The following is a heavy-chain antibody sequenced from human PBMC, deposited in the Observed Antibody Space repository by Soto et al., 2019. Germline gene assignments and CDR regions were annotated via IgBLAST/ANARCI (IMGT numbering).Heavy chain of an antibody. D-gene: IGHD4-17*01. CDR1: GFTFSSYD. CDR2: IGTAGDT. Sequence: EVQLVESGGGLVQPGGSLRLSCAASGFTFSSYDMHWVRQATGKGLEWVSAIGTAGDTYYPGSVKGRFTSSRENAKNSLYLQMNSLRAEDTAVYYCARVLSDKYGDYIFDYWGQGTLVTVSS. J-gene: IGHJ4*02. CDR3: ARVLSDKYGDYIFDY. V-gene: IGHV3-13*01.